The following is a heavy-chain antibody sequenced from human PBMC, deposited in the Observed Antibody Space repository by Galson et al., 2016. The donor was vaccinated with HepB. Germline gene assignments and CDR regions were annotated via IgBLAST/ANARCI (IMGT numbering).Heavy chain of an antibody. J-gene: IGHJ6*02. CDR1: GDSVSSEDAA. D-gene: IGHD1-26*01. CDR2: TYYRSKWYH. Sequence: CAISGDSVSSEDAAWNWIRQSPSRGLEWLGKTYYRSKWYHEYAVSVQSRITINPDTSKNQFSLQLNSVTLEDTAVYYCARGVAPWALGSLGFHMDVWGQGTTVTVSS. CDR3: ARGVAPWALGSLGFHMDV. V-gene: IGHV6-1*01.